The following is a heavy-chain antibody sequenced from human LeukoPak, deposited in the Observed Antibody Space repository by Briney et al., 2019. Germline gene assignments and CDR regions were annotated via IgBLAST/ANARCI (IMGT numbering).Heavy chain of an antibody. CDR2: IYSGGST. V-gene: IGHV3-53*05. CDR1: GFTVSSNY. J-gene: IGHJ4*02. D-gene: IGHD3-10*01. CDR3: AKDGDDYYGSGSHVDY. Sequence: GGSLRLSCAASGFTVSSNYMSWVRQAPGKGLEWVSVIYSGGSTYYADSVKGRFTISRDNSKNTLYLQMNSLRAEDTAVYYCAKDGDDYYGSGSHVDYWGQGTLVTVSS.